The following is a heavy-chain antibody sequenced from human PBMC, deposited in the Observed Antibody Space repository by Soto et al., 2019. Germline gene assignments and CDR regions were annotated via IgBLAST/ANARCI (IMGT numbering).Heavy chain of an antibody. CDR2: IKEDGSEK. Sequence: VQLVESGGGLVQPGGSLRLSCAASGFTFSTSWMNWVRQAPGKGLEWVAGIKEDGSEKYYVDSVKGRFTISKDNAENSLELHMNRLRVEDTAVYYCVRGRGYNAFDYWGLGTLVTVSS. J-gene: IGHJ4*02. D-gene: IGHD5-18*01. CDR3: VRGRGYNAFDY. V-gene: IGHV3-7*01. CDR1: GFTFSTSW.